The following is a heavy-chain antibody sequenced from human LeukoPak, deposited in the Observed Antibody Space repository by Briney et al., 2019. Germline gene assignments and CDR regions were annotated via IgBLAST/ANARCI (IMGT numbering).Heavy chain of an antibody. CDR3: ARLFLGEWAYYFDY. V-gene: IGHV6-1*01. J-gene: IGHJ4*02. D-gene: IGHD3-16*01. CDR2: TYYRSKWYN. Sequence: SQTLSLTCAISGDSVSSNSAAWNWIRQSPSRGLEWLGRTYYRSKWYNDYAVSVKSRITINPDTSKNQFSLKLSSVTAADTAVYYCARLFLGEWAYYFDYWGQGTLVTVSS. CDR1: GDSVSSNSAA.